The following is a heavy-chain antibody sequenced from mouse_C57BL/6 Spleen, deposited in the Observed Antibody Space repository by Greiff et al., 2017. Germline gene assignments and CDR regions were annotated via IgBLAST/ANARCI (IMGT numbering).Heavy chain of an antibody. Sequence: QVQLQQPGAELVKPGASVKLSSKASGYTFTSYWMHWVKQRPGQGLEWIGMILPNSGSTNYNEKFKSKATLTVDKTSSTAYMRRSSLTYEDAAVYSSAREGLPFDYWGQGTTLTVSS. J-gene: IGHJ2*01. V-gene: IGHV1-64*01. CDR1: GYTFTSYW. D-gene: IGHD2-4*01. CDR2: ILPNSGST. CDR3: AREGLPFDY.